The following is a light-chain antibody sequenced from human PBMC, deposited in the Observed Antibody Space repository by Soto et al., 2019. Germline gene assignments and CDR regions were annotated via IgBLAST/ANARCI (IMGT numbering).Light chain of an antibody. CDR3: LSYDNHVNGLVGGLV. Sequence: QSVLTQPPSVSGARGQRVTISCTGTSSNIGAGYDVHWYQQLPGTAPRLLIYANNNRPAGVPDRFSGSKSGTSASLALTGLQAEDEADYYCLSYDNHVNGLVGGLVLGGGTKLTVL. J-gene: IGLJ3*02. CDR2: ANN. CDR1: SSNIGAGYD. V-gene: IGLV1-40*01.